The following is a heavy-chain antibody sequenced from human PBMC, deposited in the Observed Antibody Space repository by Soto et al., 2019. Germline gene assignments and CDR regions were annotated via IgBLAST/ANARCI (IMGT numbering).Heavy chain of an antibody. CDR3: ARVTDGRGSYGYRALWFDP. V-gene: IGHV4-30-4*01. CDR2: IYYSGST. CDR1: GGSISSGDYY. D-gene: IGHD5-18*01. J-gene: IGHJ5*02. Sequence: SETLSLTCTVSGGSISSGDYYWSWIRQPPGKGLEWIGYIYYSGSTYYNPSLKSRVTISVDTSKNQFSLKLSSVTAADTAVYYCARVTDGRGSYGYRALWFDPWGQGTLVTVSS.